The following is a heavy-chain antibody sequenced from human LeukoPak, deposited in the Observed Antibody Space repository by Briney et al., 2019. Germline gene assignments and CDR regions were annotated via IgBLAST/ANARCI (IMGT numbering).Heavy chain of an antibody. CDR2: IIPILGIA. CDR1: GGTFSSYT. J-gene: IGHJ6*02. CDR3: ARGVEAAAGFDYYYGMDV. Sequence: SVKVSSKASGGTFSSYTISWVRQAPGQGLEWMGRIIPILGIANYAQKFQGRVTITADKSTSTAYMELSSLRSEDTAVYYCARGVEAAAGFDYYYGMDVWGQGTTVTVSS. V-gene: IGHV1-69*02. D-gene: IGHD6-13*01.